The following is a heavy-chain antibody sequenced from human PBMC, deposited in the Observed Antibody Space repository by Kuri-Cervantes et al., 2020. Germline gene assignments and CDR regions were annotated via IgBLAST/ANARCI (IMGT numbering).Heavy chain of an antibody. J-gene: IGHJ4*02. Sequence: SETLSLTCAVYGGSFSGYYWSWIRQPPGKGLEWIGEINHSGSTNYNPSLKSRVTISVDTSKNQFSLKLSSVTAADTAVYYCARFGYNWNPGPYYFDYWGQGTLVTVSS. CDR1: GGSFSGYY. CDR3: ARFGYNWNPGPYYFDY. CDR2: INHSGST. V-gene: IGHV4-34*01. D-gene: IGHD1-20*01.